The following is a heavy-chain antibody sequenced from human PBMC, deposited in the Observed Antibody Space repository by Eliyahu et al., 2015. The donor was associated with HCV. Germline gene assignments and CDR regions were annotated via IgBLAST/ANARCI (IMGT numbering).Heavy chain of an antibody. Sequence: QVQLQQWGAGLLKPSETLSLTCAVYGGSFSGYYWSWIRQPPGKGLEWIGEINHSGSTNYNPSLKSRVTISVDTSKNQFSLKLSSVTAADTAVYYCARGLRGVRFDPWGQGTLVTVSS. CDR2: INHSGST. J-gene: IGHJ5*02. V-gene: IGHV4-34*01. D-gene: IGHD3-16*01. CDR3: ARGLRGVRFDP. CDR1: GGSFSGYY.